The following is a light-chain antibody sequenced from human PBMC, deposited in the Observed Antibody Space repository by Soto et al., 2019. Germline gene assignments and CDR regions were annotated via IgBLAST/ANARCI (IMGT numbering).Light chain of an antibody. CDR1: QSVSNNY. J-gene: IGKJ1*01. Sequence: EIVLTQSPGTLSLSPGERATLSCRASQSVSNNYLAWYQQKPGKAPRLLIYGASNTATGIPDRLSGSGSGTDFTLTIRRLEPEDFAVYYCQQYGSSGTFGQGTKVDIK. CDR2: GAS. V-gene: IGKV3-20*01. CDR3: QQYGSSGT.